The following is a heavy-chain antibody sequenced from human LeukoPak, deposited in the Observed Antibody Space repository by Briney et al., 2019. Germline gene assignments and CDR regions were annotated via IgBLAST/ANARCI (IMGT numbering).Heavy chain of an antibody. V-gene: IGHV3-74*01. CDR1: GFTFSNDW. D-gene: IGHD3-10*02. CDR3: AELGVTMIGGV. Sequence: PGGSLRLSCAASGFTFSNDWMHWVRQAPGKGLVYVSRINSDGSSANYADSVQGRFTISRDNSTNTLYLQMNSLRAEDTAVYYCAELGVTMIGGVWGKGTTVTISS. J-gene: IGHJ6*04. CDR2: INSDGSSA.